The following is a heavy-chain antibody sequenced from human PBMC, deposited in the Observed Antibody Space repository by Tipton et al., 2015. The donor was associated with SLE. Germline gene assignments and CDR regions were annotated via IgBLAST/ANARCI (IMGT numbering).Heavy chain of an antibody. V-gene: IGHV4-30-2*01. CDR2: IYHSGGT. CDR1: GGSISSGGYS. Sequence: TLSLTCAVSGGSISSGGYSWSWIRQPPGKGLEWIGYIYHSGGTNYNPSLRSRVTISIDKSKKQFSLKLSSVTAADTAVYYCARVVGGYDSYYYYMDVWGKGTTVTVSS. CDR3: ARVVGGYDSYYYYMDV. J-gene: IGHJ6*03. D-gene: IGHD5-12*01.